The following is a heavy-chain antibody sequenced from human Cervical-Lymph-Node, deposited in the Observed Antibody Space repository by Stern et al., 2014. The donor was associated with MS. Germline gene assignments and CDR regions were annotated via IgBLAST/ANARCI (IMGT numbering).Heavy chain of an antibody. CDR2: VHYSGTT. D-gene: IGHD3-3*01. V-gene: IGHV4-59*08. CDR1: GGSISSYY. Sequence: QMQLVQSGPGLVKPSETLSLTCSVSGGSISSYYWNWIRQPPGKGLEWIANVHYSGTTNYNPSLKSRFPIFQDPSIKKTPLKLLSVTAADTAVYYCAGSGTYYPDYWGQGILVTVSS. CDR3: AGSGTYYPDY. J-gene: IGHJ4*02.